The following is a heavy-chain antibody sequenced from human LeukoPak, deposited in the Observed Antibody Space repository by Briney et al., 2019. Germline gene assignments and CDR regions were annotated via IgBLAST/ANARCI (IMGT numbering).Heavy chain of an antibody. CDR3: ARSLAYCDSSGYYLGDY. CDR2: IYPGDSDT. CDR1: GYSFTSYW. Sequence: GESLKISCKGSGYSFTSYWIGWVRQMPGKGLAWMGIIYPGDSDTRYSPSFQGQVTISADKSISTAYLQWSSLKASDTAMYYCARSLAYCDSSGYYLGDYWGQGTLVTVSS. J-gene: IGHJ4*02. D-gene: IGHD3-22*01. V-gene: IGHV5-51*01.